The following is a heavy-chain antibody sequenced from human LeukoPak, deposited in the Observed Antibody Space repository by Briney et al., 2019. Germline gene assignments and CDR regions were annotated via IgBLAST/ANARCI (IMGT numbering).Heavy chain of an antibody. CDR2: IIPIFGTA. V-gene: IGHV1-69*01. D-gene: IGHD3-22*01. Sequence: SVKVSCKASGGTFSSYAISWVRQAPGQGLEWMGGIIPIFGTANYAQKFQGRVTITADESTSTAYMELSSLRSEDTAVYYCARDGLYYYDSSGLDYWGQGTLVTVSS. CDR3: ARDGLYYYDSSGLDY. CDR1: GGTFSSYA. J-gene: IGHJ4*02.